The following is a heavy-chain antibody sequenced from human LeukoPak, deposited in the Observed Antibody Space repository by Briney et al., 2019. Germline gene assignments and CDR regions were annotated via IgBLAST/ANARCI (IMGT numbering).Heavy chain of an antibody. V-gene: IGHV3-53*01. CDR1: GFTVSSNY. D-gene: IGHD3-22*01. CDR2: IYSGGST. CDR3: VYYDDSSGYLAIDY. Sequence: GGFLRLSCAASGFTVSSNYMSWVRQAPGKGLEWVSVIYSGGSTYYADSVKGRFTISIDNSKNTLYLQMNSLRAEDTAVYYCVYYDDSSGYLAIDYWGQGTLVTVSS. J-gene: IGHJ4*02.